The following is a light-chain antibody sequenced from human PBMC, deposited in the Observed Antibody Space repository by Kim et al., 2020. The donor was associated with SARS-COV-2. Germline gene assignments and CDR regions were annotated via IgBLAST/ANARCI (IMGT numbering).Light chain of an antibody. J-gene: IGLJ2*01. Sequence: ALVQTVRLTCQGDSLKNFYETWYQQRTGQAPLLVLYCKSNRPSGIPDRFSGSASGNTASLTITGAQAEDEADYYCTSRDSSGDHVVFGGGTKVTVL. CDR2: CKS. CDR3: TSRDSSGDHVV. CDR1: SLKNFY. V-gene: IGLV3-19*01.